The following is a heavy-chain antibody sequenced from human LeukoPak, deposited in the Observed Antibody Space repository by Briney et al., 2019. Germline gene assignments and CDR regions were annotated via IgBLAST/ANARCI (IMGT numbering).Heavy chain of an antibody. CDR2: VNDSGST. D-gene: IGHD5-12*01. CDR3: ARVGYGGYGVLDY. CDR1: GGSFSGYY. Sequence: SETLSLTCAVYGGSFSGYYWSWIRQPPGKGLEWIGEVNDSGSTKYNLSLKSRVTISLGTSKNQFSLNLRSVAAADTAVDYCARVGYGGYGVLDYWGQGTLVTISS. V-gene: IGHV4-34*01. J-gene: IGHJ4*02.